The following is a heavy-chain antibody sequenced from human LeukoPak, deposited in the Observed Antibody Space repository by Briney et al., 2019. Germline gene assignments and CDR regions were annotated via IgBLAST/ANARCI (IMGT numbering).Heavy chain of an antibody. D-gene: IGHD3-22*01. CDR3: ARGGHNYYDSSGYQYYFDY. J-gene: IGHJ4*02. Sequence: GGSLRLSCAASGFTFSSYSMNWVRQAPGKGLEWVSSISSSSSYIYYTGSVKGRFTISRDNAKNSLFLQMNSLRAEDAAVYYCARGGHNYYDSSGYQYYFDYWGQGTLVTVSS. CDR2: ISSSSSYI. CDR1: GFTFSSYS. V-gene: IGHV3-21*01.